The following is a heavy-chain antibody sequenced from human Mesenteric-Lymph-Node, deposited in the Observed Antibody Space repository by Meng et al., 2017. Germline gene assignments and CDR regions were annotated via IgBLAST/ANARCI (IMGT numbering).Heavy chain of an antibody. CDR1: GGSISSSSYY. J-gene: IGHJ5*01. V-gene: IGHV4-39*07. D-gene: IGHD1-14*01. CDR2: IYYSGST. CDR3: ARDHGSSNWFYY. Sequence: GSLRLSCTVSGGSISSSSYYWGWIRQPPGKGLEWIGSIYYSGSTYYNPSLKSRVTISVDTSKNEFSLKLNSVTAADTAVYYCARDHGSSNWFYYWGQGTLVTVSS.